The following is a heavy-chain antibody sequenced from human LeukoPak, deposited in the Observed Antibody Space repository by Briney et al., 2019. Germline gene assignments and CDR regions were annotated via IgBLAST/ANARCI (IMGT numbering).Heavy chain of an antibody. Sequence: GESLKISCKGSVYSFTSYWISWVRQMPGKGLEWMGRFDPSDSSTNYSPSFQGHVTISADKSISTAYLQWSSLKASDTAMYFCARHEEMEPDFDYWGQGTLVTVSS. CDR3: ARHEEMEPDFDY. D-gene: IGHD5-24*01. CDR2: FDPSDSST. J-gene: IGHJ4*02. CDR1: VYSFTSYW. V-gene: IGHV5-10-1*01.